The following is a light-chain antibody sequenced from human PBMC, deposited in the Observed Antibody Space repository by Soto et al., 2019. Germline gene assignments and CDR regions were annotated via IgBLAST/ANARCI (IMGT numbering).Light chain of an antibody. J-gene: IGKJ1*01. CDR1: QSVGTY. CDR2: DAS. Sequence: ELVLTQSQATLSLSPGERATLSCRASQSVGTYLAWYQQKPGQAPRLLIYDASNRAAGVPVRFSGIGSGTDFTLTISRLEPEDFAVYYCQQYGSSGTFCQGTKVDIK. CDR3: QQYGSSGT. V-gene: IGKV3-20*01.